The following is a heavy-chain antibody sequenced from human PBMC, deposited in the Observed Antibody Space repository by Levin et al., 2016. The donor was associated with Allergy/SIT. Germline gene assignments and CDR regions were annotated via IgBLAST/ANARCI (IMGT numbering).Heavy chain of an antibody. CDR1: GFTFSNYA. CDR2: ISSTSTYI. J-gene: IGHJ1*01. CDR3: ARDFPRSASY. D-gene: IGHD2-15*01. V-gene: IGHV3-21*01. Sequence: GESLKISCAASGFTFSNYAMNWVRQAPGKGLEWVSSISSTSTYIDYADSVKGRFTISRDNAKNSVFLQMDSLRAEDTAVYYCARDFPRSASYWGQGTLVTVSS.